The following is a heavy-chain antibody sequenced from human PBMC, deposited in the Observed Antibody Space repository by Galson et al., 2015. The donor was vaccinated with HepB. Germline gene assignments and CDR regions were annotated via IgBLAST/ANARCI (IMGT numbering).Heavy chain of an antibody. CDR1: GGSISSNSYF. CDR3: ASLEQWLLGGLDY. J-gene: IGHJ4*02. Sequence: SETLSLTCTVSGGSISSNSYFWAWIRQPPGKGLEWIGNMHYTGNTYYNPSLKSRVTISLDTSKNHFSLKLRSVTAADTAVYYCASLEQWLLGGLDYWGQGTLVTVSS. D-gene: IGHD6-19*01. CDR2: MHYTGNT. V-gene: IGHV4-39*01.